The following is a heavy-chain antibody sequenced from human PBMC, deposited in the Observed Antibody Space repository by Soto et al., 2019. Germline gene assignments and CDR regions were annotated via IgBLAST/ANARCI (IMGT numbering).Heavy chain of an antibody. J-gene: IGHJ4*02. CDR2: ISGGGGNT. Sequence: EVQLLESGGGLVQPGGSLTLSCAASGFTFSNYAMSWVRQTPGKGLEWVSTISGGGGNTYYPDSVKSRFTISRDNSKDTVYLQMNSLRAEDTAIYYCAKERLGRGADYWGQGALVTVTS. CDR1: GFTFSNYA. CDR3: AKERLGRGADY. V-gene: IGHV3-23*01.